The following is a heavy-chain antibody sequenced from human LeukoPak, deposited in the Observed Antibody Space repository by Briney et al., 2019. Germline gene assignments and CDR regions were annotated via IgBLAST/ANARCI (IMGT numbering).Heavy chain of an antibody. V-gene: IGHV3-13*01. CDR2: IGTAGDT. J-gene: IGHJ4*02. CDR1: GFTFSSYD. D-gene: IGHD3-22*01. CDR3: ARGDRYDSSGYYYFDY. Sequence: GGSLRLSCAASGFTFSSYDMHWVRHATGKGLEWVSAIGTAGDTYYPGSVKGRFTISRENAKNSLYLQMNSLRAGDTAVYYCARGDRYDSSGYYYFDYWGQGTLVTVSS.